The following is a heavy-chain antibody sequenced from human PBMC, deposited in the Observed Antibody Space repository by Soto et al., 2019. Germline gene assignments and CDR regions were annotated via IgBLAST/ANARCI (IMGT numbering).Heavy chain of an antibody. V-gene: IGHV3-74*01. CDR1: GFTFGSYW. CDR2: INGDGSRT. J-gene: IGHJ4*02. Sequence: EVQLVESGGGSVQTGGSLRISCAASGFTFGSYWMDWVRQAPGKGLVWVSRINGDGSRTTYADSVKGRFTISRDNAQNTLYLQMNSLRVADTAVYYCSRETLWFGESPKSGGQGTLVTVSS. D-gene: IGHD3-10*01. CDR3: SRETLWFGESPKS.